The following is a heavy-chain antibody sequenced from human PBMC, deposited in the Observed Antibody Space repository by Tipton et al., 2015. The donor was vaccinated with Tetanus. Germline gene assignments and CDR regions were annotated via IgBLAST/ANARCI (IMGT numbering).Heavy chain of an antibody. CDR2: INPNSGGT. CDR3: AREAMAAAGTGDY. D-gene: IGHD6-13*01. V-gene: IGHV1-2*02. Sequence: QLVQSGAEVRKPGASVKVSCKSSDYTFSSYGFSWVRQAPGQGLEWMGWINPNSGGTNYAQKFQGRVTMTRDTSISTAYMELSRLRSDDTAVYYGAREAMAAAGTGDYWGQGTLVTVSS. CDR1: DYTFSSYG. J-gene: IGHJ4*02.